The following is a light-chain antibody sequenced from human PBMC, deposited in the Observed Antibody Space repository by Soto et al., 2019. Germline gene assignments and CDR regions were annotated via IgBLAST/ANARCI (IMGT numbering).Light chain of an antibody. J-gene: IGKJ4*01. V-gene: IGKV3-11*01. CDR1: PSVTNY. Sequence: EIVLTQSPATLSLSPGERATLSCRASPSVTNYLAWYQQKPGQPPRLLIYGASMRATGIPARFSGSGSGTDFSLTISSLEPEDFAVYYCQHRGNWPLTFGGGTKVDIK. CDR2: GAS. CDR3: QHRGNWPLT.